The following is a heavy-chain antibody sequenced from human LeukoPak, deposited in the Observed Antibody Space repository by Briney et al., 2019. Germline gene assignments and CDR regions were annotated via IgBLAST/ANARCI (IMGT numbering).Heavy chain of an antibody. CDR2: IYYSGST. D-gene: IGHD6-13*01. V-gene: IGHV4-34*01. CDR3: ARGYSTPPNYYYMDV. Sequence: SETLSLTCAVYGGSFSGYYWGWIRQPPGKGLEWIGSIYYSGSTYYNPSLKSRVTISVDTSKNQFSLKLSSVTAADTAVYYCARGYSTPPNYYYMDVWGKGTTVTISS. J-gene: IGHJ6*03. CDR1: GGSFSGYY.